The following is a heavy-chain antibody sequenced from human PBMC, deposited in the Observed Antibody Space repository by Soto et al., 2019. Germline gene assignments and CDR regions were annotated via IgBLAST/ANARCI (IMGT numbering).Heavy chain of an antibody. CDR1: GGSISSSSYY. Sequence: SETLSLTCTVSGGSISSSSYYWGWIRQPPGKGLEWIGSIYYSGSTYYNPSLKSRVTISVDTSKNQFSLKLSSVTAADTAVYYCARHGCLEWLPINYYYYRMDVWGQGTTVTVSS. D-gene: IGHD3-3*01. CDR2: IYYSGST. J-gene: IGHJ6*02. V-gene: IGHV4-39*01. CDR3: ARHGCLEWLPINYYYYRMDV.